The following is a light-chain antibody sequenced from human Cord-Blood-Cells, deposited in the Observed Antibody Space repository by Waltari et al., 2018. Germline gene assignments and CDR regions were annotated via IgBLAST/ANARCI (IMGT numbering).Light chain of an antibody. J-gene: IGKJ4*01. CDR2: GAS. V-gene: IGKV3-15*01. CDR3: QQYNNWPPLT. Sequence: EMVMTQSPATLSVSPGDTATLSCRASQSVSSNLAWYQQKPGQAPRLLIYGASTRATGIPARFSGSGSGTEFTLTISSLQSEDFAVYYCQQYNNWPPLTFGGGTKVEIK. CDR1: QSVSSN.